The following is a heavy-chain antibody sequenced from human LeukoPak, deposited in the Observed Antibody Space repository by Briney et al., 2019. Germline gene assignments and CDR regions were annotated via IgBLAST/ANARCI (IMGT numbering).Heavy chain of an antibody. D-gene: IGHD6-13*01. V-gene: IGHV4-4*07. CDR1: GGSISSYY. CDR3: ARGSSSWYGFDY. Sequence: SETLSLTCSVSGGSISSYYWSWIRQPAGKGLEWIGRIYTSGSTNYNPSLKSRVTISVDKSKNQFSLKLSSVTAADTAVYYCARGSSSWYGFDYWGQGTLVSVSS. CDR2: IYTSGST. J-gene: IGHJ4*02.